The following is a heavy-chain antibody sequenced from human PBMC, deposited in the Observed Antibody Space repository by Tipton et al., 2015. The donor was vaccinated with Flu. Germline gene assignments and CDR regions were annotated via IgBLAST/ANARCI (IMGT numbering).Heavy chain of an antibody. CDR3: AGEGSGSYGGFDY. CDR2: TLYDGSHK. J-gene: IGHJ4*02. Sequence: SLRLSCAASGFTFSSYGMHWVRQAPGKGLEWVAVTLYDGSHKSYADSVKGRFTISIDYSDNALYLQMNSLRAEDTAVYYCAGEGSGSYGGFDYWGQGTLVTVSS. D-gene: IGHD3-10*01. V-gene: IGHV3-30*03. CDR1: GFTFSSYG.